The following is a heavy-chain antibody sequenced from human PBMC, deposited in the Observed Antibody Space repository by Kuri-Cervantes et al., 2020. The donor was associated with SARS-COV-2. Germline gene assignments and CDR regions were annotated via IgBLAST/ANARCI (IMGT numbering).Heavy chain of an antibody. D-gene: IGHD3-3*01. Sequence: SETLSPTCTVSGGSISSYYWSWIRQPPGKGLEWIGYIYYSGSTNYNPSLKSRVTISVDTSKNQFSLKLSSVTAADTAVYYCARDRYDQMDVWGKGTTVTVSS. J-gene: IGHJ6*04. V-gene: IGHV4-59*01. CDR1: GGSISSYY. CDR2: IYYSGST. CDR3: ARDRYDQMDV.